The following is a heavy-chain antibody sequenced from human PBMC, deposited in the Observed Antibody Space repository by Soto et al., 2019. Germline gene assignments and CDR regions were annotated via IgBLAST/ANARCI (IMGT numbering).Heavy chain of an antibody. Sequence: XSVKVSLKASGYTFTSYGISLVRQAPGQGLEWMGWISAYNGNTKYAQKFQGRVTITRDTSASTAYMELSSMRSEDTAVYYCAREEVTAGAFDYWGQGTLVTVSS. D-gene: IGHD6-13*01. CDR2: ISAYNGNT. CDR3: AREEVTAGAFDY. V-gene: IGHV1-18*01. J-gene: IGHJ4*02. CDR1: GYTFTSYG.